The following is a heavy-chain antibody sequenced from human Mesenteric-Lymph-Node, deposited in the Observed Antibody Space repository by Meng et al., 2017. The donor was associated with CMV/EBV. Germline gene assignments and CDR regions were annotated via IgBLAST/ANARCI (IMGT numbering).Heavy chain of an antibody. CDR2: MHPHGGT. Sequence: SETLSLTCAVYGGSFSGYYWSWIRQPPGRGLEWIGYMHPHGGTNYNPSLKSRATISLDTSKNQFSLKINSVTAADAAVYYCARDVTAMGFFDSWGQGTLVTVSS. D-gene: IGHD1-20*01. CDR3: ARDVTAMGFFDS. V-gene: IGHV4-59*01. J-gene: IGHJ4*02. CDR1: GGSFSGYY.